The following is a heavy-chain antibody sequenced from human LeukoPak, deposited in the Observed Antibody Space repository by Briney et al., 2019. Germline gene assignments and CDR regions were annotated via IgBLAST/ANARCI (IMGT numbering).Heavy chain of an antibody. D-gene: IGHD6-13*01. CDR1: GFTFSSYA. J-gene: IGHJ6*02. CDR3: AKDSSSSNYYYYGMDV. CDR2: ISGSGGST. Sequence: GGSLRLSCAASGFTFSSYAMSWVRQAPGKGLEWVSAISGSGGSTYYADSVKGRFTISRDNSKSTLYLQMNSLGAEDTAVYYCAKDSSSSNYYYYGMDVWGQGTTVTVSS. V-gene: IGHV3-23*01.